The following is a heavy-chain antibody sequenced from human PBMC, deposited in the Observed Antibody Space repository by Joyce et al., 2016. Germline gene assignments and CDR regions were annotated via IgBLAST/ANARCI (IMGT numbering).Heavy chain of an antibody. V-gene: IGHV4-39*01. CDR2: IYNGGIT. D-gene: IGHD6-19*01. J-gene: IGHJ4*02. CDR1: GGSISTSSYY. CDR3: ASLQWLEERSFDY. Sequence: QLHLQESGPGLVKPSETLSLTCIVSGGSISTSSYYWGWIRQPPGKGLEWIGSIYNGGITYYNPSLSSGGTMSVDTSKNQFSLKLSSVTAADTAMYYCASLQWLEERSFDYWGQGTPVTVST.